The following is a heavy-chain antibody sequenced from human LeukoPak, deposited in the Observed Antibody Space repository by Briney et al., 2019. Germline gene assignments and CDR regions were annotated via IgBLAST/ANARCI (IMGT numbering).Heavy chain of an antibody. D-gene: IGHD1-1*01. CDR3: ARAHKLNAFDI. J-gene: IGHJ3*02. Sequence: SETLSLTCPISGGSISSYYWSWIRQPPGKGLEWIGYIYYSGSTNYNPSLKSRVTISVDTSKNQFSLKTSSVTAADTAVYYCARAHKLNAFDIWCQGTMITVSS. CDR2: IYYSGST. V-gene: IGHV4-59*01. CDR1: GGSISSYY.